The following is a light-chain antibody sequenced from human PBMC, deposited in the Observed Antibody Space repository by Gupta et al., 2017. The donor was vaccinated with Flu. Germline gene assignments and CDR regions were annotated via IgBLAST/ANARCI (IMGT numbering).Light chain of an antibody. J-gene: IGKJ4*01. CDR2: ATS. CDR3: QQSHSSPLT. Sequence: PSSLSASVGDRVTITGRASQSIINYLNWYQQKPGKAPKLLTYATSSLQSGVPSRFNGSGSGTDFTLTISSLQPEDFATYYCQQSHSSPLTFGGGTKVKIK. V-gene: IGKV1-39*01. CDR1: QSIINY.